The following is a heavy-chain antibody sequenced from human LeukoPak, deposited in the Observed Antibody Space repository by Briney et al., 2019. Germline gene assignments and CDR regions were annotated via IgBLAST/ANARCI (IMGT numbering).Heavy chain of an antibody. J-gene: IGHJ4*02. CDR2: IYYSGST. CDR1: GGSISSSSYY. V-gene: IGHV4-39*01. D-gene: IGHD3-22*01. CDR3: AMIVMGTGSLDY. Sequence: SETLSLTCTVSGGSISSSSYYWGWIRQPPGKGLEWIGSIYYSGSTYYNPSLKSRVTISVDTSKNQFSLKLSSVTAADTAVYYCAMIVMGTGSLDYWGQGTLVTVSS.